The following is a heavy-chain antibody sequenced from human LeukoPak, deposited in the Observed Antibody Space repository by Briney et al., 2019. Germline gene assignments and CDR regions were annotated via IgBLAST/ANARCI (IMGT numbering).Heavy chain of an antibody. CDR3: ARDLSYSSSWYSDY. J-gene: IGHJ4*02. D-gene: IGHD6-13*01. V-gene: IGHV3-48*01. CDR2: ISSSSSTI. Sequence: GGSLRLSCAASGFTFSSYSMNWVRQAPGKGLEWVSYISSSSSTIYYADSVKGRFTISRDNAKNSLYLQVNSLRAEDTAVYYCARDLSYSSSWYSDYWGQGTLVTVSS. CDR1: GFTFSSYS.